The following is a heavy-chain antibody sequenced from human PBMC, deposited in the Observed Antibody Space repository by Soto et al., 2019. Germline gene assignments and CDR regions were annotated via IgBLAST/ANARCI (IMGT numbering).Heavy chain of an antibody. V-gene: IGHV1-8*01. CDR1: GYTFTSYD. J-gene: IGHJ4*02. CDR3: ARFLKRPRAFDY. Sequence: GASVKLSCKASGYTFTSYDINWVRQATGQGLEWMGWMNPNSGNTGYAQKFQGRVTMTRNTSISTAYMELSSLRSEDTAVYYCARFLKRPRAFDYWGQGTLVTVSS. CDR2: MNPNSGNT.